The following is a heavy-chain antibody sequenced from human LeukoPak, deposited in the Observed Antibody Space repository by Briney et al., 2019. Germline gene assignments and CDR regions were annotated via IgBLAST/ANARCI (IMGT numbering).Heavy chain of an antibody. CDR1: GYTFTSYV. V-gene: IGHV1-8*01. J-gene: IGHJ6*03. D-gene: IGHD3/OR15-3a*01. CDR2: MNPNSGNT. Sequence: ASVKVSCKASGYTFTSYVISWVRQATGQGLEWMGWMNPNSGNTGYAQKFQGRVTMTKNTSITTAYMELSSLRSEDTAVYYCARALSWTTDSYYYIVGWGKGTTVTVS. CDR3: ARALSWTTDSYYYIVG.